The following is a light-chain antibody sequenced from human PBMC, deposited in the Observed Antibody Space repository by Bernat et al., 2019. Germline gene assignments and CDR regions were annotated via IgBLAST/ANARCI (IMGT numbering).Light chain of an antibody. J-gene: IGKJ1*01. CDR3: QKSYSTPRT. CDR2: AAS. Sequence: DIQMTQSPSSLSASVGDSVTITCRASQSISSYLNWYQQKPGKAPKLLIYAASSLQSGVPSRFSGSGSGTDFTLTISSLQPEDFATYYCQKSYSTPRTFGQGTKVEIK. CDR1: QSISSY. V-gene: IGKV1-39*01.